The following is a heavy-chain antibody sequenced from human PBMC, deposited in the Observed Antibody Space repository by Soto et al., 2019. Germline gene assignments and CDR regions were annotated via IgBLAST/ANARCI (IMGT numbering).Heavy chain of an antibody. D-gene: IGHD5-18*01. J-gene: IGHJ4*02. CDR1: GYTFTHYY. CDR2: INPNGGIT. Sequence: ASVKVSCKASGYTFTHYYIHGVRQAPGQGLAWMGIINPNGGITTYAQKFRAGFSMTRDTSTSTVYLELSSLRSEDSAVYYCATSVNSAMAFDYWGQGTLVTVSS. CDR3: ATSVNSAMAFDY. V-gene: IGHV1-46*01.